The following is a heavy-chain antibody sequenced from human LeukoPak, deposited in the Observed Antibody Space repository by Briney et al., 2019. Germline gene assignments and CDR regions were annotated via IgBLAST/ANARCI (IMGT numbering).Heavy chain of an antibody. Sequence: GGSLRLSCAASGFTFSNYAIHWVRQAPGKGLEYVSAISDNGRQTFYANSVKGRFTISRDDSKNTLYLQMGSLRAEDMAVYYCARDGSGSPDYWGQGTLVTVSS. CDR2: ISDNGRQT. V-gene: IGHV3-64*01. CDR3: ARDGSGSPDY. CDR1: GFTFSNYA. D-gene: IGHD3-10*01. J-gene: IGHJ4*02.